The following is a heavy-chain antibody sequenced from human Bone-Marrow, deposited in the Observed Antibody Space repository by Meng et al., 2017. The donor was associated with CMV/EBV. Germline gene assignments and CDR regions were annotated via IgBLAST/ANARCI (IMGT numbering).Heavy chain of an antibody. V-gene: IGHV4-39*07. J-gene: IGHJ4*02. CDR1: GGPISSGDYY. CDR2: IYYSGNT. CDR3: ARDGRLYDFWSGYYGYYFDY. D-gene: IGHD3-3*01. Sequence: SETLSLTCTVSGGPISSGDYYWSWIRQPPGKGLEWIGSIYYSGNTYYNPSLKSRVTISVDTSKNQFSLKLSSVTAADTAVYYCARDGRLYDFWSGYYGYYFDYWGQGTLVTVSS.